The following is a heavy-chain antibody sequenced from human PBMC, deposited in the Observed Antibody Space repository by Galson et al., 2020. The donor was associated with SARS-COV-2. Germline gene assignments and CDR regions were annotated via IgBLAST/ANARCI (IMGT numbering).Heavy chain of an antibody. D-gene: IGHD2-2*01. V-gene: IGHV4-31*03. Sequence: SQTLSLTCTVSGGSISSRGYYWSWIRQHPRKGLAWIGYIYYSGSTYYNPSLKSRVTISVDTSKNQFSLKLSSVTAADTAVYYCARDVYCSSTSCQNYFDYWGQGTLVTVSS. CDR2: IYYSGST. CDR1: GGSISSRGYY. CDR3: ARDVYCSSTSCQNYFDY. J-gene: IGHJ4*02.